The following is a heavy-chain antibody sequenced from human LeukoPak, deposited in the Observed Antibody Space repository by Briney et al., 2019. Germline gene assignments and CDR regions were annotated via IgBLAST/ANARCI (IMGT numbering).Heavy chain of an antibody. D-gene: IGHD6-6*01. CDR1: GYTFTSYD. Sequence: ASVKVSCKASGYTFTSYDINWVRQATGQGLEWMGWMNPNSGNTGYAQKFQGRVTTTRNTSISTAYMELSSLRSEDTAVYYCARSRRGIAARPDYWGQGTLVTVSS. CDR2: MNPNSGNT. CDR3: ARSRRGIAARPDY. V-gene: IGHV1-8*03. J-gene: IGHJ4*02.